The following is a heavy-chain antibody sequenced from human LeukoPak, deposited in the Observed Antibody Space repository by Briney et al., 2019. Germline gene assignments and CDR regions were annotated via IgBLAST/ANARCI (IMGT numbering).Heavy chain of an antibody. CDR1: GGTFSSYA. CDR2: IIPIFGTA. CDR3: AEGTSSGYYIPTHFDY. D-gene: IGHD3-3*01. V-gene: IGHV1-69*13. J-gene: IGHJ4*02. Sequence: GASVKVSCKASGGTFSSYAISWVRQAPGQGLEWMGGIIPIFGTANYAQKFQGRVTITADESTSTAYTELSSLRSEDTAVYYCAEGTSSGYYIPTHFDYWGQGTLVTVSS.